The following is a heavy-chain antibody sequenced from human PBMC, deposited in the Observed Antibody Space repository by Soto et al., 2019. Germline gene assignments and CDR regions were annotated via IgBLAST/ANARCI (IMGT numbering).Heavy chain of an antibody. V-gene: IGHV3-30-3*01. Sequence: QVQLVESGGGVVQPGRSLRLSCAASGFTFSSYAMHWVRQAPGKGLEWVAVISYDGSNKYYADSVKGRFTISRDNSKNTLYMQMNSLRAEDTAVYYCASSLSYYYDSSGWDDYWGQGTLVTVSS. CDR1: GFTFSSYA. J-gene: IGHJ4*02. CDR2: ISYDGSNK. CDR3: ASSLSYYYDSSGWDDY. D-gene: IGHD3-22*01.